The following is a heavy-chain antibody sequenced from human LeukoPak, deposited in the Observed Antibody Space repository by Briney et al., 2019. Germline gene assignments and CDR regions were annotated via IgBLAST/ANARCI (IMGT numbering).Heavy chain of an antibody. CDR1: GGSISSGSYY. J-gene: IGHJ4*02. Sequence: SQTLSLTCTVSGGSISSGSYYWSWIRQPAGKGLEWIGRIYTSGSTNYNPSLKSRVTISVDTSKNQFSLKLSSVTATDTAVYYCARVASVPAATFDYWGQGTLVTVSS. V-gene: IGHV4-61*02. CDR2: IYTSGST. D-gene: IGHD2-2*01. CDR3: ARVASVPAATFDY.